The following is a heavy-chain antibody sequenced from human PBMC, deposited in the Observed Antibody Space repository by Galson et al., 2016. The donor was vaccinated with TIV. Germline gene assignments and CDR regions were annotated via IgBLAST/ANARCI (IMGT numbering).Heavy chain of an antibody. CDR3: ARAGDWLGVYGLDV. D-gene: IGHD3/OR15-3a*01. J-gene: IGHJ6*02. Sequence: SLRLSCAASGFTFSSFTLTWVRQAPGKGLEWVSAISGPGNSAYYADSVRGRFTITRDNGKNTLYLQMHSLRVEDTAVYYCARAGDWLGVYGLDVWGQGTTVTVAS. V-gene: IGHV3-21*01. CDR2: ISGPGNSA. CDR1: GFTFSSFT.